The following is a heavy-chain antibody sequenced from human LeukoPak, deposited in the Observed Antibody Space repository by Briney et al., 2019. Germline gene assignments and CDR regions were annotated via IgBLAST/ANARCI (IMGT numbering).Heavy chain of an antibody. Sequence: PGGSLRLSCAASGFIFSSYSMNWVRQAPGKGLEWVSSTSSSSSYIYYADSVKGRFTISRDNAKNSLYLQMNSLRAEDTAVYYCARAGELQVGFDYWGQGTLVTVSS. CDR2: TSSSSSYI. D-gene: IGHD1-26*01. V-gene: IGHV3-21*01. CDR1: GFIFSSYS. CDR3: ARAGELQVGFDY. J-gene: IGHJ4*02.